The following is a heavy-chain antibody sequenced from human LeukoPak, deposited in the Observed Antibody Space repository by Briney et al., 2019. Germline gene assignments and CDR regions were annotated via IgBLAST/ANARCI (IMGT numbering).Heavy chain of an antibody. CDR2: IYYSGTT. V-gene: IGHV4-59*01. Sequence: SETLSLTCTVSGGSISIYYWSWIRQPPGKGLEWLGHIYYSGTTKYNPSLKSRVSMSVDTSKNQFSLKLSSVTAADTAVYYCARGGLELGLDWFDLWGQGTLVTVSS. D-gene: IGHD1-7*01. J-gene: IGHJ5*02. CDR3: ARGGLELGLDWFDL. CDR1: GGSISIYY.